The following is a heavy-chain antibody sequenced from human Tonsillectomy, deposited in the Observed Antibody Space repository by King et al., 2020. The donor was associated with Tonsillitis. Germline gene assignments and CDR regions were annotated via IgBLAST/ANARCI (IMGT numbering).Heavy chain of an antibody. CDR2: ISVVSGGI. J-gene: IGHJ6*02. CDR3: AKDNGGYYGDYVGQGLDV. D-gene: IGHD4-17*01. Sequence: AQLVQSGGGLVQPGRSLRLSCTASGFTFDDYAMHWVRQAPGKGLEWGSGISVVSGGIGDADSVRGRVTISRDNAKNSMYLQMNSLTAEDTALYYCAKDNGGYYGDYVGQGLDVWGQGTTVTVSS. CDR1: GFTFDDYA. V-gene: IGHV3-9*01.